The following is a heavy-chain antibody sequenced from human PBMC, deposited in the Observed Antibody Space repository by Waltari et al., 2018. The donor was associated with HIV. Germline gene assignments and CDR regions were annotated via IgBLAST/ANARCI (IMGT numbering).Heavy chain of an antibody. CDR2: INPNSGGT. J-gene: IGHJ4*02. CDR1: GYTFTGYY. D-gene: IGHD5-12*01. Sequence: QVQLVQSGAEVKKPGASVRVHCKASGYTFTGYYMHWVGQAPGQGLEWMGWINPNSGGTNYAQKFQGRVTMTRDTSISTAYMELSRLRSDDTAVYYCARVDIVATMNFDYWGQGTLVTVSS. CDR3: ARVDIVATMNFDY. V-gene: IGHV1-2*02.